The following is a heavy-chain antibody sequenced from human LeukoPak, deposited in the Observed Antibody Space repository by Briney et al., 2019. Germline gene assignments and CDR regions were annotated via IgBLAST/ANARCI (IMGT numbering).Heavy chain of an antibody. CDR2: INPNSGGT. V-gene: IGHV1-2*02. CDR3: ARESSSPSSEDFDY. CDR1: GYTFTGYY. Sequence: GASVKVSCKASGYTFTGYYMHWVRQAPGQGLEWMGWINPNSGGTNYAQKIQGRVTMTRDTSISTAYMELSRLRSDDTAVYYCARESSSPSSEDFDYWGQGTLVTVSS. J-gene: IGHJ4*02. D-gene: IGHD6-6*01.